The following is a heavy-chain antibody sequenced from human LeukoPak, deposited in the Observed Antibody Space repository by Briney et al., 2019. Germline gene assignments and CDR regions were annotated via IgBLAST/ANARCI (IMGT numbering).Heavy chain of an antibody. CDR1: GGTFSSYA. J-gene: IGHJ4*02. V-gene: IGHV1-69*05. CDR2: IIPIFGTT. Sequence: SVKVSCKASGGTFSSYAISWLRQAPGQGLEWMGRIIPIFGTTNYAQKFQGRVKITTDESTSTVYMELSSPRSEDTAVYYCARGGHNYGYSYFDYWGQGTLVTVSS. CDR3: ARGGHNYGYSYFDY. D-gene: IGHD5-18*01.